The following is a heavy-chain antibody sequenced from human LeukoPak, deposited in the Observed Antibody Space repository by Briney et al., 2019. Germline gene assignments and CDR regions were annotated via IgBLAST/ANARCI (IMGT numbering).Heavy chain of an antibody. V-gene: IGHV4-39*01. CDR3: ARAFSYYYYYYMDV. Sequence: PSETLSLTCTVSGDSITTNSYYWGWIRQPPGKGLDWIGTISYSGSSYYNPSLKSRVTISVDTSKNQFSLKLSSVTAADTAVYYCARAFSYYYYYYMDVWGKGTTVTVSS. CDR2: ISYSGSS. J-gene: IGHJ6*03. D-gene: IGHD3-3*01. CDR1: GDSITTNSYY.